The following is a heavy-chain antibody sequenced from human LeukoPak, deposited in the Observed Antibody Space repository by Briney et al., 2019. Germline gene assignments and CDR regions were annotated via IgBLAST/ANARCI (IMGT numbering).Heavy chain of an antibody. CDR1: GFTFSTYW. CDR3: ARSRFYFDY. Sequence: PGGSLRLSCAASGFTFSTYWVGWVRQAPGKGLEWVAKIKPDGSEKDHVDSVKGRFTISRDNAKNSLYLQLNSLRAEDTAVYYCARSRFYFDYWGQGTLVTVSS. CDR2: IKPDGSEK. J-gene: IGHJ4*02. V-gene: IGHV3-7*01.